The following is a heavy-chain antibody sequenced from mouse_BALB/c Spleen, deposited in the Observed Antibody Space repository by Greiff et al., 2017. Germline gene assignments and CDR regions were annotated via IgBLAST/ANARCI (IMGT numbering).Heavy chain of an antibody. CDR1: GFNIKDTY. Sequence: VQLKESGAELVKPGASVKLSCTASGFNIKDTYMHWVKQRPEQGLEWIGRIDPANGNTKYDPKFQGKATITAATSSNTAYLQLSSLTSEDTAVYYCASSMITSHWGQGTLVTVSA. CDR2: IDPANGNT. CDR3: ASSMITSH. V-gene: IGHV14-3*02. J-gene: IGHJ3*01. D-gene: IGHD2-4*01.